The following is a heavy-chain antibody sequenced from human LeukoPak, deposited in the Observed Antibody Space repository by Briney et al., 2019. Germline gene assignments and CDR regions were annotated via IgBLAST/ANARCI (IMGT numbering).Heavy chain of an antibody. CDR3: ARGVVPAAIGYFDY. CDR2: IYYSGIT. Sequence: SETLSLTCTVSGGSISSGGYYWSWIRRHPGRGLEWIGYIYYSGITYYNPSLKSRVTISVDTSKNQFSLKLSSVTAADTAVYYCARGVVPAAIGYFDYWGQGTLVTVSS. D-gene: IGHD2-2*01. J-gene: IGHJ4*02. V-gene: IGHV4-31*03. CDR1: GGSISSGGYY.